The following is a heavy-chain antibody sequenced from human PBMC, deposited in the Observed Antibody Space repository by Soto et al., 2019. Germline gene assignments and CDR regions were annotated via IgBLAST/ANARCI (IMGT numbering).Heavy chain of an antibody. D-gene: IGHD5-18*01. CDR2: IYYSGST. V-gene: IGHV4-31*03. CDR3: ARDSKSTWIQLWSSYYYGMDV. J-gene: IGHJ6*02. CDR1: GGSISSGGYY. Sequence: SETLSLTCTVSGGSISSGGYYWSWIRQHPGKGLEWIGYIYYSGSTYYNPSLKSRVTISVDTSKNQFSLKLSSVTAADTAVYYCARDSKSTWIQLWSSYYYGMDVWGQGTTVTVSS.